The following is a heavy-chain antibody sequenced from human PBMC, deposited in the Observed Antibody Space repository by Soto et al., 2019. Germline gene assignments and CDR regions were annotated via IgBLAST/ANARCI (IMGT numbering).Heavy chain of an antibody. V-gene: IGHV1-18*01. CDR3: ARDPNQWLVQGYFDY. CDR2: ISAYNGNT. D-gene: IGHD6-19*01. CDR1: GYTFTSYG. Sequence: ASVKVSCKASGYTFTSYGISWVRLAPGQGLEWMGWISAYNGNTNYAQKLQGRVTMTTDTSTSTAYMELRSLRSDDTAVYYCARDPNQWLVQGYFDYWGQGTLVTVSS. J-gene: IGHJ4*02.